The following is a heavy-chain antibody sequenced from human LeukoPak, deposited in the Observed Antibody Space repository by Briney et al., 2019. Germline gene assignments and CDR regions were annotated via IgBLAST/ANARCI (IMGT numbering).Heavy chain of an antibody. CDR1: GFTVSSNY. J-gene: IGHJ4*02. CDR3: AREASGSGWRRFDY. Sequence: GGSLRLSCAASGFTVSSNYMSWVRQAPGKGLEWVSVIYSGGSTYYSDSVKGRFTISRDNSKNTLYLQMNSLRAEDTAVYYCAREASGSGWRRFDYWGQGTLVTVSS. D-gene: IGHD6-19*01. CDR2: IYSGGST. V-gene: IGHV3-53*01.